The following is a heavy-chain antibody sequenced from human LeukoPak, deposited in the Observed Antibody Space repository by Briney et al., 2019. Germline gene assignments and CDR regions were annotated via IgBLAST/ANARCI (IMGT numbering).Heavy chain of an antibody. CDR2: INPSDGAT. Sequence: ASVNVSCKASGYTFTRYYIHWVRQAPGQGLEWMGMINPSDGATTYAQRFQGRATMTRDMSTTTVHMDLRMLSAEDTAVYFCARGQRGGLSGSLGGLFAMYYTYYYMDVGGRGTTVTVSS. V-gene: IGHV1-46*01. D-gene: IGHD2-15*01. CDR1: GYTFTRYY. CDR3: ARGQRGGLSGSLGGLFAMYYTYYYMDV. J-gene: IGHJ6*03.